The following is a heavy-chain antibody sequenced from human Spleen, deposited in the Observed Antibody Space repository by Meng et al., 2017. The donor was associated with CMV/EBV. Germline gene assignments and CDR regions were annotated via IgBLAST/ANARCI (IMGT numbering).Heavy chain of an antibody. Sequence: GESLKISCAASGFTFDNYGMHWVRQTPGKGLEWVAFIRYDGTNTYYADSVKGRFTISRDNAKNSVYLQMNSLRDEDTALYYCARDNLGYPTYYFDYWGVGTLVTVSS. J-gene: IGHJ4*02. CDR1: GFTFDNYG. D-gene: IGHD7-27*01. CDR2: IRYDGTNT. V-gene: IGHV3-30*02. CDR3: ARDNLGYPTYYFDY.